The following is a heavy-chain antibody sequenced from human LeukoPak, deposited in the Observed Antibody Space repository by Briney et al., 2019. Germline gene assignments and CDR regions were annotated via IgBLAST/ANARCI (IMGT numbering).Heavy chain of an antibody. J-gene: IGHJ4*02. CDR2: IGTAGDT. D-gene: IGHD6-13*01. Sequence: GGSLRLSCAASGLTFSSYDMHWVRQATGKGLEWVSAIGTAGDTYYPGSVKGRFTISRENAKNSLYLQMNSLRAGDTAVYYCARYSSSSSFDYWGQGTLVTVSS. CDR3: ARYSSSSSFDY. CDR1: GLTFSSYD. V-gene: IGHV3-13*01.